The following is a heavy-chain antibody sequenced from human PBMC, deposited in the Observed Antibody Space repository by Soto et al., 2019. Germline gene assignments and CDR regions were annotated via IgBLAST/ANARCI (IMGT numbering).Heavy chain of an antibody. Sequence: PSETLSLTCTVFGGSISSYYWSWIRQPPGKGLEWIGYIYYSGSTNYNPSLKSRVTISVDTSKNQFSLKLSSVTAADTAVYYCARAYGRQFDYWGQGTLVTVSS. J-gene: IGHJ4*02. CDR3: ARAYGRQFDY. CDR1: GGSISSYY. D-gene: IGHD4-17*01. CDR2: IYYSGST. V-gene: IGHV4-59*01.